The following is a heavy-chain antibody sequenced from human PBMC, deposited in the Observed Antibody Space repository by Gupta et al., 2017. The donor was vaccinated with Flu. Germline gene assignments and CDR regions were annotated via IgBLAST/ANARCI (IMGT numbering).Heavy chain of an antibody. CDR1: GYTVTSYD. D-gene: IGHD3-3*01. CDR3: ARIIPPYYYYGMDV. V-gene: IGHV1-8*01. J-gene: IGHJ6*02. Sequence: QVQLVHSGAEVKKPGASVKVSCKASGYTVTSYDINWVRQATGKGLEWMGWMNPNSGNTGYAQKFQGRVTMTRNTSISTAYMELSSLRSEDTAGYYCARIIPPYYYYGMDVWGQGTTVTVSS. CDR2: MNPNSGNT.